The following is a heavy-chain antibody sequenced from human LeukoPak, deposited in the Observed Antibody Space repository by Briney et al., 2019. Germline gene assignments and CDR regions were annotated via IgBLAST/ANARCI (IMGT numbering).Heavy chain of an antibody. Sequence: GGSLRLSCAASGFTVSSNYMSWVRQAPGKGLEWVSVIYSGGSTYYADSVKGRFTISRDNSKNTLYLQMNSLRAEDTAVYYCARERGGGWYYFDYWGQGTLVTVSS. CDR3: ARERGGGWYYFDY. J-gene: IGHJ4*02. CDR1: GFTVSSNY. CDR2: IYSGGST. V-gene: IGHV3-66*01. D-gene: IGHD6-19*01.